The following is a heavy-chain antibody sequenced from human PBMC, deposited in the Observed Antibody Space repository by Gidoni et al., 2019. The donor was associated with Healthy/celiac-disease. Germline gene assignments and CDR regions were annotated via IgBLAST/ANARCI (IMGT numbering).Heavy chain of an antibody. CDR2: IRSKAYGGTT. CDR3: TRVLLWFRESDLGYGMDV. J-gene: IGHJ6*02. D-gene: IGHD3-10*01. V-gene: IGHV3-49*04. Sequence: EVQLVESGGGLVQPGRSLRLSCTASGFTFGDYAMSWVRQAPGKGLEWVGFIRSKAYGGTTEYAASVKGRFTISRDDSKSIAYLQMNSLKTEDTAVYYCTRVLLWFRESDLGYGMDVWGQGTTVTVSS. CDR1: GFTFGDYA.